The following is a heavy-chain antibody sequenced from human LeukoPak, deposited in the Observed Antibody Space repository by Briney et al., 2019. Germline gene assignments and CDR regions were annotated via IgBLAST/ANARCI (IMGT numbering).Heavy chain of an antibody. CDR3: VKDFLDY. CDR2: ISGSGGNT. CDR1: EFTFSSRA. J-gene: IGHJ4*02. V-gene: IGHV3-23*01. Sequence: GGSLRLSCAASEFTFSSRAMSWVRQAPGKGPEWVSAISGSGGNTYYADSVKGRFTISRDNSKNTLYLQMNSLRAEDTAIYYCVKDFLDYWGQGTLVTVAS.